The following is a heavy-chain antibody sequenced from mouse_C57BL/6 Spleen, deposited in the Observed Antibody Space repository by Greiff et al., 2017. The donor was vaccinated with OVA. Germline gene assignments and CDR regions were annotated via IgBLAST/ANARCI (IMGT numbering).Heavy chain of an antibody. Sequence: QVQLQQPGAELVRPGSSVKLSCKASGYTFTSYWMHWVKQRPIQGLEWIGNIDPSDSETHYNQKFKDKATLTVDKSSSTAYMQLSSLTSEDSAVYYCARHLYYGSSYYAMDYWGQGTSVTVSS. CDR2: IDPSDSET. V-gene: IGHV1-52*01. CDR1: GYTFTSYW. CDR3: ARHLYYGSSYYAMDY. D-gene: IGHD1-1*01. J-gene: IGHJ4*01.